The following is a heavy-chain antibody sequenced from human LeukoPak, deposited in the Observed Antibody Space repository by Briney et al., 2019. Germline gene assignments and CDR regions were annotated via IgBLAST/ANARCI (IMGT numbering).Heavy chain of an antibody. J-gene: IGHJ4*02. D-gene: IGHD6-19*01. Sequence: SETLSLTCAVSGYSISSGYFWGWIRQSPGKGLEWIGSIYHSGTTYYNPSLKSRVTISVDTSKNQFSLKLSSVTAADTAVYYCARAHSSGWYYLDYWGQGTLVTVSS. CDR3: ARAHSSGWYYLDY. CDR1: GYSISSGYF. V-gene: IGHV4-38-2*01. CDR2: IYHSGTT.